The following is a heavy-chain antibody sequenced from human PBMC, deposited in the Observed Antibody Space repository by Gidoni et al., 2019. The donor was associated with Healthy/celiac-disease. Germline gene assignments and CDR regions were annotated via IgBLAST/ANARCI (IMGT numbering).Heavy chain of an antibody. CDR1: GFTFSSYG. J-gene: IGHJ4*02. CDR3: AKGVLGDY. Sequence: QVQLVESGGGVVQPGRSLRFSCAASGFTFSSYGMHWVRQAPGKGLEWVAVISYDGSNKYYADSVKGRFTISRDNSKNTLYLQMNSLRAEDTAVYYCAKGVLGDYWGQGTLVTVSS. V-gene: IGHV3-30*18. CDR2: ISYDGSNK.